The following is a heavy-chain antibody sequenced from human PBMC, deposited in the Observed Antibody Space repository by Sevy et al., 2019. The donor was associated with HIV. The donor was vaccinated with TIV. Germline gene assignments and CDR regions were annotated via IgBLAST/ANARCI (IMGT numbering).Heavy chain of an antibody. J-gene: IGHJ6*02. V-gene: IGHV3-30*04. Sequence: GGSLRLSCAASGFTFSSYAMHWVRQAPGKGLEWVAVISYDGSNKYYADSVKGRFTISRDNSKNTLYLQMNSLRAEDTAAYYCAAAYSSSSLNDYYYGMDVWGQGTTVTVSS. CDR2: ISYDGSNK. CDR3: AAAYSSSSLNDYYYGMDV. CDR1: GFTFSSYA. D-gene: IGHD6-6*01.